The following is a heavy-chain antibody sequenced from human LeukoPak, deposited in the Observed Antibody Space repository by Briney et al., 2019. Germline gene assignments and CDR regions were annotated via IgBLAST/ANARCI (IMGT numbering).Heavy chain of an antibody. Sequence: SETLSLTXAVYGGSFSGYYWSWIRQPPGKGLEWIGEINHSGSTNYNPSLKSRVTISVDTSKNQFSLKLSSVSAADTAVYYCARGHRLPGRYWGQGTLVTVSS. CDR3: ARGHRLPGRY. CDR2: INHSGST. CDR1: GGSFSGYY. V-gene: IGHV4-34*01. D-gene: IGHD2-15*01. J-gene: IGHJ4*02.